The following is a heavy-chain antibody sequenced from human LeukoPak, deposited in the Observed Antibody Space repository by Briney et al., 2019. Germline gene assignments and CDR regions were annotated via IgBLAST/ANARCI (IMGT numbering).Heavy chain of an antibody. D-gene: IGHD3-16*01. Sequence: PSETLSLTCTVSGGSINNYYWSWIRQPPGRGLEWLGYIYYNGVTNYNPSLKSRLTISLDTSKNQFSLKLTSVTAADTAVYYCARRHALRAEEFDPWGQGTLVTVSS. CDR1: GGSINNYY. J-gene: IGHJ5*02. CDR2: IYYNGVT. CDR3: ARRHALRAEEFDP. V-gene: IGHV4-59*01.